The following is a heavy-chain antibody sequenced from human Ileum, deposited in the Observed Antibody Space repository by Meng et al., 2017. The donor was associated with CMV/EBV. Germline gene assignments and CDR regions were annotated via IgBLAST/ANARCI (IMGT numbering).Heavy chain of an antibody. CDR1: GFTYVRYC. Sequence: LVEVVGVVVQAGVSLGRFCAASGFTYVRYCMHWVRQAPGKGLEWVAMIRNDGSYKYYADSVNGRFTISRDNSKNTLYLQMNSLEPEDTAVYYCVRINYLDHWGQGTLVTVSS. CDR3: VRINYLDH. CDR2: IRNDGSYK. J-gene: IGHJ4*02. V-gene: IGHV3-30*02.